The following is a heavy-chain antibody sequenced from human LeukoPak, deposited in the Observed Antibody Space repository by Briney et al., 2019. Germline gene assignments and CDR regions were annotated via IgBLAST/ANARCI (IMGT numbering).Heavy chain of an antibody. CDR3: VRDWGYDSSGYWQKYFDT. V-gene: IGHV3-74*01. Sequence: GGSLRLSCAASGFTFSSYGMHWVRQAPGRGLVWVSRINHDGSSTNYADSVKGRFTISRDNAKNTVYLQMNSLRAEDTAVYYCVRDWGYDSSGYWQKYFDTWGQGTLVTVSS. D-gene: IGHD3-22*01. J-gene: IGHJ4*02. CDR2: INHDGSST. CDR1: GFTFSSYG.